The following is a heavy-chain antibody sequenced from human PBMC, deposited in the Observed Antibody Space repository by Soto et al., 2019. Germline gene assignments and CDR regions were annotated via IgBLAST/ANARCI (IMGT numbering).Heavy chain of an antibody. J-gene: IGHJ4*02. CDR1: GFTFSTYW. CDR2: IKSDGSVT. D-gene: IGHD2-2*01. CDR3: ARFSDAD. Sequence: GGSLRLSCAASGFTFSTYWMHWVRQAPGKGLVWVANIKSDGSVTNYADSVKGRFTISRDNAKNTLYLQMTSLRVDDTAVYFFARFSDADWGQGTLATVSS. V-gene: IGHV3-74*01.